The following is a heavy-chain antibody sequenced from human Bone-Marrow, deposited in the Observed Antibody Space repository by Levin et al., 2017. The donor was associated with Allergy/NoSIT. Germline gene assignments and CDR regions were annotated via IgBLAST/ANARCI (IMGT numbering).Heavy chain of an antibody. D-gene: IGHD6-25*01. J-gene: IGHJ4*02. V-gene: IGHV3-15*07. Sequence: GESLKISCAASGLIVSDAWMNWVRQAPGKGLEWVGLIKSRSNGGTTDYAAPVKGSFTISRDDSKNTLYLQMNSLKTEDTAVYYCTTEISGGFHSWGQGTLVTVSS. CDR2: IKSRSNGGTT. CDR3: TTEISGGFHS. CDR1: GLIVSDAW.